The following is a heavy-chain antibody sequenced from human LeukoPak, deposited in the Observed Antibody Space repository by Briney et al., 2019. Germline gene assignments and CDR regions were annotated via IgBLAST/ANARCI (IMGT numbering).Heavy chain of an antibody. CDR1: GFTISSYA. CDR2: ISHDGGGK. CDR3: ARGSYSSGWCDVFDI. Sequence: GRSQRLSCAASGFTISSYAMHWARQAPGKGLEWVAAISHDGGGKYYADSVKGRFTISRDNPQNTVYLQINSLEYEDMAVYYCARGSYSSGWCDVFDIWGQGTMVTVSS. V-gene: IGHV3-30*04. J-gene: IGHJ3*02. D-gene: IGHD6-19*01.